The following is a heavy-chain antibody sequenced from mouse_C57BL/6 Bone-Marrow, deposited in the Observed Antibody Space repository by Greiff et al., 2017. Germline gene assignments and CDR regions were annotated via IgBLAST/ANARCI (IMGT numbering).Heavy chain of an antibody. Sequence: EVQLQQSGAELVRPGASVTLSCTASGFNIKDDYMHWVKQRPEQGLEWIGWIDPENSDTEYAPKFQGKATITADTSSNTAYLQLSSLTSEDTAVYYCPTRTTVVAWGQGTTLTVSS. CDR2: IDPENSDT. CDR3: PTRTTVVA. CDR1: GFNIKDDY. J-gene: IGHJ2*01. V-gene: IGHV14-4*01. D-gene: IGHD1-1*01.